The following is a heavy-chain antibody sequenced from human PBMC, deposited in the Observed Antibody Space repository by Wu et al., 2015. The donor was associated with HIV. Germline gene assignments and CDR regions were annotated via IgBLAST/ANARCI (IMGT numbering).Heavy chain of an antibody. Sequence: QVQLLQSGAEVRKPGASVRVSCKASGGTFSSYAINWVRQAPGQGLEWMGRIVPLFDAPNYSQKFHDRLTITADRSTTTAYMELSNLKSEDTAVYYCARDLRRSTAFDLWGEGRMVTVSS. V-gene: IGHV1-69*06. CDR2: IVPLFDAP. J-gene: IGHJ3*01. CDR3: ARDLRRSTAFDL. CDR1: GGTFSSYA.